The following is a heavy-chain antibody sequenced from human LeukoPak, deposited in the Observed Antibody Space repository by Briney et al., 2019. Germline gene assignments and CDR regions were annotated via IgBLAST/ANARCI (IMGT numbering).Heavy chain of an antibody. J-gene: IGHJ4*02. D-gene: IGHD2-15*01. Sequence: GGSLRLSRGASGFIFSDAWVSWVRQAPGKGLEWVGRIKSKTDGGTTDYGAPVEGRFTISRDDSKNTLYLQMISLKTEDTAVYYCTTHIRSWQNRYYFDYWGQGTLVTVSS. CDR1: GFIFSDAW. CDR2: IKSKTDGGTT. V-gene: IGHV3-15*01. CDR3: TTHIRSWQNRYYFDY.